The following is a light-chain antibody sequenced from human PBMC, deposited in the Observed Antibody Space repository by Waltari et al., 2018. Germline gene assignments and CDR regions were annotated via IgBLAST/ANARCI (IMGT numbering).Light chain of an antibody. CDR2: WAS. V-gene: IGKV4-1*01. CDR3: QQYYTAPQT. Sequence: DIAMTQYTDSLAVSLGERATIHCKSGQNLLYSSNNKNYLAWYQQKPGQPPKLLLYWASTRESGVPDRFSGSGSGTDFTLSISNLQAEDVAIYYCQQYYTAPQTFGQGTKVEI. CDR1: QNLLYSSNNKNY. J-gene: IGKJ1*01.